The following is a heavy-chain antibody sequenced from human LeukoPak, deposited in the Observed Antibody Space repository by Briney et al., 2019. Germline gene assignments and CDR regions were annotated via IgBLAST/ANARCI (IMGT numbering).Heavy chain of an antibody. CDR3: ARDGLYYDILTGYLV. CDR2: IYYSGST. J-gene: IGHJ4*02. V-gene: IGHV4-59*01. CDR1: GGSISSYH. D-gene: IGHD3-9*01. Sequence: SETLSLTCTVSGGSISSYHWSWIRQPPGKGLEWIGYIYYSGSTNYNPSLKSRVTISVDTSKNQFSLKLSSVTAADTAVYYCARDGLYYDILTGYLVWGQGTLVTVSS.